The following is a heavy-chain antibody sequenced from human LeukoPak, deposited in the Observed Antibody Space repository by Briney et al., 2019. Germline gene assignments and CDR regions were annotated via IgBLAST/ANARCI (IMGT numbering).Heavy chain of an antibody. Sequence: SETLSLTCTVSGGSISSGDYYWSWVRQPPGKGLEWIGEIYHSGNTNYSPSLKSRVTISVDKSKNQFSLKLSSVTAADTAVYYCARLYILTGYYSWDYWGQGTLVTVSS. CDR1: GGSISSGDYY. J-gene: IGHJ4*02. V-gene: IGHV4-4*02. CDR3: ARLYILTGYYSWDY. D-gene: IGHD3-9*01. CDR2: IYHSGNT.